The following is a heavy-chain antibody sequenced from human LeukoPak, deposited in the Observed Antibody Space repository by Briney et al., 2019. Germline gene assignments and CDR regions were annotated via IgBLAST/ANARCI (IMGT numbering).Heavy chain of an antibody. D-gene: IGHD3-10*01. Sequence: PGRSLRLSCAASGFTFSTYGMHWVRQAPGKGLEWVAFIRYDGINKYYADSVKGRFTISRDSFKNTLYLQMNSLRPEDTAVYYCAKEGDYYGSGSYRDGFDIWGQGTRATVSS. V-gene: IGHV3-30*02. CDR2: IRYDGINK. CDR1: GFTFSTYG. J-gene: IGHJ3*02. CDR3: AKEGDYYGSGSYRDGFDI.